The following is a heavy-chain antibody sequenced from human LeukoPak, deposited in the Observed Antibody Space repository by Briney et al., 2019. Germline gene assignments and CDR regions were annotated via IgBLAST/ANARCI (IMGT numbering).Heavy chain of an antibody. CDR2: ISAHNGNT. D-gene: IGHD1-1*01. V-gene: IGHV1-18*01. Sequence: ASVKVSCRAFGYSFGNYGISWVRQAPGQGLEWLGRISAHNGNTNYARKSQGRVTMTTDTSTSTAYMELTSLRSDDTAMYYCARDDRYLLPSAYYSNGLDVWGQGTTVTVSS. CDR3: ARDDRYLLPSAYYSNGLDV. J-gene: IGHJ6*02. CDR1: GYSFGNYG.